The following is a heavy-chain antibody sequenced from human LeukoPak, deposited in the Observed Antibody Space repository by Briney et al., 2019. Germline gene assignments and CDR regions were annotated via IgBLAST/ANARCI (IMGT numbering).Heavy chain of an antibody. CDR1: GFTVSSNY. CDR3: ARSIAVAETYWFDP. CDR2: IYSGGST. J-gene: IGHJ5*02. V-gene: IGHV3-53*01. D-gene: IGHD6-19*01. Sequence: GGSLRLSCAASGFTVSSNYMSWVRQAPREGLEWVSVIYSGGSTYYADSVKGRFTISRDNSKNTLYLQMNSLRAEDTAVYYCARSIAVAETYWFDPWGQGTLVTVSS.